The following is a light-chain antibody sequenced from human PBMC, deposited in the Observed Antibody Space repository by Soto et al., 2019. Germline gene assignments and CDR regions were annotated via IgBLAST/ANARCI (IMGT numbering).Light chain of an antibody. V-gene: IGKV3-11*01. CDR1: QSVSTF. J-gene: IGKJ4*01. Sequence: EIVLTQSPATLSLSPGERAILSRRASQSVSTFFAWYQQKPGQAPRLLIYDASERATGIPARFSGSGSGTDFTLTISSLEPEDFAVYYCQHRLSWPLTFGGGTTVELK. CDR3: QHRLSWPLT. CDR2: DAS.